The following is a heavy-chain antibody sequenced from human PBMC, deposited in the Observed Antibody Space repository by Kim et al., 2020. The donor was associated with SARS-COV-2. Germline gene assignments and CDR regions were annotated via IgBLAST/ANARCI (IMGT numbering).Heavy chain of an antibody. CDR2: VGAKTYNYET. CDR1: AFSFSGSS. CDR3: AADYANTGYYYAFDI. J-gene: IGHJ3*02. V-gene: IGHV3-73*01. D-gene: IGHD3-22*01. Sequence: GGSLRLSCAASAFSFSGSSIHWLRQGSGKGLEWVGRVGAKTYNYETTYGTSLRGRFTISRDESKNTAYLQIKSLKTEDAAIYYCAADYANTGYYYAFDI.